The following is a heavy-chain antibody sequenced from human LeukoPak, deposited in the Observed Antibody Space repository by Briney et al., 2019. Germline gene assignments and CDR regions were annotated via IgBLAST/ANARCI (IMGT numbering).Heavy chain of an antibody. CDR3: MTAAGYNFGQY. CDR1: GFTFSSYG. CDR2: ISGGGGGT. D-gene: IGHD5-18*01. V-gene: IGHV3-23*01. Sequence: GGSLRLSCAASGFTFSSYGMSWVRRAPGKGLEWVSTISGGGGGTYYADSVKGRFTISRDSSKNTLSLQMNSLRAEDTAIYYCMTAAGYNFGQYWGQGTLVTVSS. J-gene: IGHJ4*02.